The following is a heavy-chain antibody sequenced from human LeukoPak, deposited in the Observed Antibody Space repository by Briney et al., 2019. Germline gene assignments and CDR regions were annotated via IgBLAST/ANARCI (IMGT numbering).Heavy chain of an antibody. J-gene: IGHJ6*03. CDR1: GDSISSGDYY. Sequence: SETLSLTCTVSGDSISSGDYYWSWIRQPAGKGLEWIGRISSSGSTNYNPSLKSRVTISVDTSKNQFSLKLSSVTAADTAVYYCARGVPKWLQGYYYYYYMDVWGKGTTVTVSS. V-gene: IGHV4-61*02. CDR2: ISSSGST. CDR3: ARGVPKWLQGYYYYYYMDV. D-gene: IGHD5-12*01.